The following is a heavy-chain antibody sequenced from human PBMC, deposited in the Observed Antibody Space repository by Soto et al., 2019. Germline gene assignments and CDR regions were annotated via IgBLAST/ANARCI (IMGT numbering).Heavy chain of an antibody. CDR3: ASHYSSSSLGLDQNYYYYYGMDV. D-gene: IGHD6-6*01. J-gene: IGHJ6*02. Sequence: ASVKVSCKVSGYTFTGYYIHWVRQAPGQGLEWMGWINPNSGGTNYAQKFQGRVTMTRDTSISTAYMELSRLRSDDTAVYYCASHYSSSSLGLDQNYYYYYGMDVWGQGTTVTVSS. CDR2: INPNSGGT. V-gene: IGHV1-2*02. CDR1: GYTFTGYY.